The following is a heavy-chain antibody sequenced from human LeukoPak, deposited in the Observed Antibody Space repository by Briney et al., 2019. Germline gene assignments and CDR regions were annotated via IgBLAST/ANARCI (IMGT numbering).Heavy chain of an antibody. Sequence: SETLSLTCTVSGGSISSYYWSWIRQPPGKGLEWIGYIYYSGSTNYNPSLKSRVTISVDTSKNQFSLKLSSVTAADTAVYYCASTRVLLGKGGAYYYYGMDVWGQGTTVTVSS. CDR2: IYYSGST. V-gene: IGHV4-59*01. CDR1: GGSISSYY. D-gene: IGHD2-15*01. J-gene: IGHJ6*02. CDR3: ASTRVLLGKGGAYYYYGMDV.